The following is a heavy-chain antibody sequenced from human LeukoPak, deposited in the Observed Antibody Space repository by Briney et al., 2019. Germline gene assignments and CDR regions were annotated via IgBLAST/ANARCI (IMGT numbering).Heavy chain of an antibody. D-gene: IGHD2-15*01. CDR2: IRNNGGYT. J-gene: IGHJ4*02. CDR1: GFTFSSA. CDR3: AKQLGYCSDGSCYFPY. V-gene: IGHV3-23*01. Sequence: GGSLRLSCAASGFTFSSAMIWVRQAPGKGLEWVSAIRNNGGYTYYADSVQGRFTISRDNSKSTLCLQMNSLRAEDTAVYYCAKQLGYCSDGSCYFPYWGQGTLVTVSS.